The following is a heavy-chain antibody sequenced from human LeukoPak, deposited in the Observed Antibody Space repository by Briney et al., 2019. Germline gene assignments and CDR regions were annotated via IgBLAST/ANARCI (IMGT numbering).Heavy chain of an antibody. Sequence: PGGSLRLSCAASGFTLSGNWMHWVRQAPGKGPVWVSRINSDGSSTSYADSVKGRFTISRDNAKNTLYLQMNSLRAEDTAVYYCARRDNCDYWGQGTLVTVSS. V-gene: IGHV3-74*01. D-gene: IGHD2-15*01. CDR3: ARRDNCDY. J-gene: IGHJ4*02. CDR1: GFTLSGNW. CDR2: INSDGSST.